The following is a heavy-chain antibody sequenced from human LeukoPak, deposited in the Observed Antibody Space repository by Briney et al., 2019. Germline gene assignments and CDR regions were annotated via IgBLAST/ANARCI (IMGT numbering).Heavy chain of an antibody. J-gene: IGHJ6*03. CDR1: GFTFSSYS. V-gene: IGHV3-48*01. D-gene: IGHD6-19*01. CDR3: ARKAVLYYYYYMDV. Sequence: PGGSLRLSCAASGFTFSSYSMNWVRQDPGKGLEWVSYISSSSSTIYYADSVKGRFTISRDNAKNSLYLQMNSLRAEDTAVYYCARKAVLYYYYYMDVWGKGTTVTVSS. CDR2: ISSSSSTI.